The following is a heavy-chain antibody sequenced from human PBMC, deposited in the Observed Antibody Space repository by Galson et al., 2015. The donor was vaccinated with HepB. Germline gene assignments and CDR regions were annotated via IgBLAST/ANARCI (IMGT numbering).Heavy chain of an antibody. V-gene: IGHV1-46*01. D-gene: IGHD3-22*01. CDR1: GYTFTSYY. CDR3: AALHYYDSSGYLRDFDY. J-gene: IGHJ4*02. CDR2: INPSGGST. Sequence: SVKVSCKASGYTFTSYYMHWVRQAPGQGLEWMGIINPSGGSTSYAQKFQGRVTMTRGTSTSTVYMELSSLRSEDTAVYYCAALHYYDSSGYLRDFDYWGQGTLVTVSS.